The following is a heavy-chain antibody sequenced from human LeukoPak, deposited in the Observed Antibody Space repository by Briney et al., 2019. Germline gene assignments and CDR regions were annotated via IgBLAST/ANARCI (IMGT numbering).Heavy chain of an antibody. CDR1: GFIFTNYF. D-gene: IGHD1-26*01. CDR3: ARGSLVGATIVY. CDR2: IKHDGSEK. Sequence: PGGSLRLSCAASGFIFTNYFMSWVRQAPGKGLEWVASIKHDGSEKYYVDSVRGRFTISRDNTMNSLYLQMSSLRAEDTAVYYCARGSLVGATIVYWGQGTLVTVSS. J-gene: IGHJ4*02. V-gene: IGHV3-7*01.